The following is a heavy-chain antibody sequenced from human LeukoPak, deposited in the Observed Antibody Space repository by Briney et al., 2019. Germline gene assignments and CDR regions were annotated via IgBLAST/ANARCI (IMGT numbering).Heavy chain of an antibody. CDR3: ARDHLLDWYYYYMDV. Sequence: GGSLRLSCAASGFTFDDYGMSWVRQAPGKGLEWVSGINWNGGSTGYIDSVKGRFTISRDNAKNSLYLQMNSLGAEDTALYYCARDHLLDWYYYYMDVWGKGTTVTVSS. J-gene: IGHJ6*03. D-gene: IGHD3/OR15-3a*01. CDR2: INWNGGST. CDR1: GFTFDDYG. V-gene: IGHV3-20*04.